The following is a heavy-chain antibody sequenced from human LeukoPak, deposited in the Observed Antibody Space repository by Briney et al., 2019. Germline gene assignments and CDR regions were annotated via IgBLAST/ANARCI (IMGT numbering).Heavy chain of an antibody. J-gene: IGHJ4*02. Sequence: SETLSLTCTVSGGSISSSSYYWGWIRQPPGKGLEWIGSIYYSGSTYYNPSLKSRVTISVDTSKNQFSLKLSSVTAADTAVYYCARQCYYDSSGYYLFDYWGQGTLVTVSS. V-gene: IGHV4-39*01. D-gene: IGHD3-22*01. CDR2: IYYSGST. CDR3: ARQCYYDSSGYYLFDY. CDR1: GGSISSSSYY.